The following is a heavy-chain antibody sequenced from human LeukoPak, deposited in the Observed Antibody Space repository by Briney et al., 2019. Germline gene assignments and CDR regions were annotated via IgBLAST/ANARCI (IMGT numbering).Heavy chain of an antibody. CDR2: IYPGDSDT. CDR3: ARAVVGATCAFDI. V-gene: IGHV5-51*01. Sequence: GESLNISCKGSGYSFTSYWIGWVRQMPGKGLEIMGIIYPGDSDTRYGPSFQGQVTISADKSISTAYLQWSSLKASDTAMYYCARAVVGATCAFDIWGQGTMVTVSS. CDR1: GYSFTSYW. D-gene: IGHD1-26*01. J-gene: IGHJ3*02.